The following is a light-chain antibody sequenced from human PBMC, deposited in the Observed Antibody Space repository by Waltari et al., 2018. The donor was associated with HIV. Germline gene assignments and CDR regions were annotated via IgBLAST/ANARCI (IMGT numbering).Light chain of an antibody. Sequence: EIVLTQSPGTLSLSPGEGATLSCRASQSLSGAYLAWYQQKPGQSPRLLIYAASSRATGIPDRFSGSGSGTDFALTISRLEPEDSAVYYCQQYRRSPLTFGGGTKVEIK. CDR2: AAS. J-gene: IGKJ4*01. CDR1: QSLSGAY. V-gene: IGKV3-20*01. CDR3: QQYRRSPLT.